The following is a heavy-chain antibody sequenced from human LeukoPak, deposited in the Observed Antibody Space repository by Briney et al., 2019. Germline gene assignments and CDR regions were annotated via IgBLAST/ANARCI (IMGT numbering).Heavy chain of an antibody. D-gene: IGHD2-2*01. J-gene: IGHJ4*02. Sequence: SETLSLTCAVYGGSFSGYYWSWIRQPPGKGLEWIGEINHSGSTNYNPSLKSRVTISVDTSKNQFSLKLSSVTAADTAVYYCARANCSSTSCEENYFDYWGQGTLVNVSS. CDR2: INHSGST. V-gene: IGHV4-34*01. CDR3: ARANCSSTSCEENYFDY. CDR1: GGSFSGYY.